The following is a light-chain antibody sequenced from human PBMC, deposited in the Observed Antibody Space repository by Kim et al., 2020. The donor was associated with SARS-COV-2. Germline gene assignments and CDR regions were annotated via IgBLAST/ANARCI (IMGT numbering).Light chain of an antibody. V-gene: IGLV2-14*03. CDR3: SSYTTSSIYV. J-gene: IGLJ1*01. CDR1: SGDIGGHNT. CDR2: NVS. Sequence: GQSITISCTGTSGDIGGHNTVSWYQQHPDKVPKVIIYNVSKRPSGVSDRFSGSKSGNTASLTISGLQADDEADYYCSSYTTSSIYVFGGGTKVTVL.